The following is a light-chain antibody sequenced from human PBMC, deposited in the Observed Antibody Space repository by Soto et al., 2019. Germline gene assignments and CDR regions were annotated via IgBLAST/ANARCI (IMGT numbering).Light chain of an antibody. J-gene: IGKJ1*01. CDR3: QQRSYWPWT. CDR2: GTS. V-gene: IGKV3-11*01. Sequence: EIVMTQSPPTLSVSPGDRATLSCRASRSVGSSLAWYQHKPGQAPRLLIYGTSNRATGVPDRFSGGESGADFTLTISSLEPADSAVFYCQQRSYWPWTFGQGTKVDIK. CDR1: RSVGSS.